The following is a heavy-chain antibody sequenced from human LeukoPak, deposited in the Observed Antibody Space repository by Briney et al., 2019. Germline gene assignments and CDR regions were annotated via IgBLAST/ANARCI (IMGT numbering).Heavy chain of an antibody. CDR2: IWYDGSNK. D-gene: IGHD5-24*01. CDR3: ARDGYTRTGRAFDI. J-gene: IGHJ3*02. CDR1: GFTFSSYG. V-gene: IGHV3-33*01. Sequence: GRSLRLSCAASGFTFSSYGMHWVRQAPGKGLEGVAVIWYDGSNKYYADSVKGRFTISRDNSKNTLYLQMNSLRAEDTAVYYCARDGYTRTGRAFDIWGQGTMVTVSS.